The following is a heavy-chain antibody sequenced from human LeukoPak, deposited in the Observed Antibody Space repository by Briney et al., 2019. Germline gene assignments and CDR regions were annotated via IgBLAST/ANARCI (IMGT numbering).Heavy chain of an antibody. V-gene: IGHV3-23*01. D-gene: IGHD6-19*01. Sequence: PGGSLRLSCAASGFMFNNYAMSWVRQAPGKGLEWVSGISDSGGSTYYADSVKGRFTISRDNFKNTLYLQMNSLRGEDTAVYYCAKRLTAVPGTGFDYWGQGTLVTVSS. CDR1: GFMFNNYA. CDR3: AKRLTAVPGTGFDY. CDR2: ISDSGGST. J-gene: IGHJ4*02.